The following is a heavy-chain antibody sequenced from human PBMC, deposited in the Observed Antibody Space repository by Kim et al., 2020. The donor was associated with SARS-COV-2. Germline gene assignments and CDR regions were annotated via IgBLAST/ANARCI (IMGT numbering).Heavy chain of an antibody. D-gene: IGHD4-17*01. V-gene: IGHV4-31*03. CDR1: GGSISSGGYY. CDR3: ARDRDGDAKFDY. CDR2: IYYSGST. Sequence: SETLSLTCTVSGGSISSGGYYWSWIRQHPGKGLEWIGYIYYSGSTYYNPSLKSRVTISVDTSKNQFSLKLSSVTAADTAVYYCARDRDGDAKFDYWGQGTLVTVSS. J-gene: IGHJ4*02.